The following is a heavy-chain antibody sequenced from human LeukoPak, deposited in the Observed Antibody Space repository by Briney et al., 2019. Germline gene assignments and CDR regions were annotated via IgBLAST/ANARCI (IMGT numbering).Heavy chain of an antibody. D-gene: IGHD4-17*01. Sequence: ASVKVSCKASGYTFTSYYMHWVRQAPGQGLEWMGIINPSGGNTNYAQKLQGRVTMTKDTSTSTAYMELRSLRSDDTAVYYCAREEESTVTAPTPLVYWGQGTLVTVSS. CDR2: INPSGGNT. CDR3: AREEESTVTAPTPLVY. V-gene: IGHV1-46*01. J-gene: IGHJ4*02. CDR1: GYTFTSYY.